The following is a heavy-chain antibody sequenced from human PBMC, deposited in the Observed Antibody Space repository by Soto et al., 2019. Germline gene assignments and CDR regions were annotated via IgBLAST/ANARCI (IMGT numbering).Heavy chain of an antibody. CDR2: IYYSGST. J-gene: IGHJ4*02. D-gene: IGHD1-1*01. CDR3: ARDRYLLTFDF. Sequence: SETLSLTCTVSGGSISSYYWSWIRQPPGKGLEWIGYIYYSGSTNYNPSLKSRVTISVDTSKNQFSLKLSSVTAADTAVYYCARDRYLLTFDFWGQGTLVTVSS. V-gene: IGHV4-59*01. CDR1: GGSISSYY.